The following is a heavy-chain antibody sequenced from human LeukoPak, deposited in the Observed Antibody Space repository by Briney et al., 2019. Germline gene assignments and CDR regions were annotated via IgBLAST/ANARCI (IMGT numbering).Heavy chain of an antibody. V-gene: IGHV3-21*01. CDR1: GFTFSSYS. D-gene: IGHD3-10*01. CDR3: ARASGSGSYYPDY. Sequence: GGSLRLSCAASGFTFSSYSMNWVRQAPGKGLEWVSSISSSSSYIYYADSVKGRFTISRDNAKNSLYLQMNSLRAEDTAVYYCARASGSGSYYPDYWGQGTLVTVYS. CDR2: ISSSSSYI. J-gene: IGHJ4*02.